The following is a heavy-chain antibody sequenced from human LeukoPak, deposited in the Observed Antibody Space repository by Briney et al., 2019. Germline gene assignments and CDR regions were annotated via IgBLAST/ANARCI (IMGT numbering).Heavy chain of an antibody. J-gene: IGHJ6*03. CDR2: IIPIFGTA. D-gene: IGHD3/OR15-3a*01. CDR1: GGTFSSYA. Sequence: ASVKVSCKASGGTFSSYAISWVRQAPGQGLEWMGGIIPIFGTANYAQKFQGRVTITADESTSTAYMGLSSLRSEDTAVYYCARNDFWTPNYYYYYYMDVWGKGTTVTVSS. V-gene: IGHV1-69*13. CDR3: ARNDFWTPNYYYYYYMDV.